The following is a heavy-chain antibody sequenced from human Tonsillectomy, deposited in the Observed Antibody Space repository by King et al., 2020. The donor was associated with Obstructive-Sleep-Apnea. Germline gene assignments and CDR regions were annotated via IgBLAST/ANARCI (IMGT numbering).Heavy chain of an antibody. J-gene: IGHJ4*02. CDR1: VGSISPYY. V-gene: IGHV4-59*01. D-gene: IGHD3-9*01. Sequence: VQLQESGPGLVKPSETLSLTCTVSVGSISPYYWSWVRQPPGKGLEWIGYIYYSGSTTYNPSLKSRVTISVDTSNNQFSLKLFSVTAADTAVYYCARALTGYSAPFDYWGQGTLVTVSS. CDR2: IYYSGST. CDR3: ARALTGYSAPFDY.